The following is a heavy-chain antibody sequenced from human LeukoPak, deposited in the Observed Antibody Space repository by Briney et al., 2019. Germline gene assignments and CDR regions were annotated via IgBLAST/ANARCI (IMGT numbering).Heavy chain of an antibody. CDR2: ISGSGGST. Sequence: GGSLRLSCAASGFTFYSYAMSWVPHAPGKGLEWVSAISGSGGSTYYADSVKGRFTISRDNSKNTLYLQMNSLRAEDTAVYYCAKVPEYSSSSVFDYWGQGTLVTVSS. V-gene: IGHV3-23*01. D-gene: IGHD6-6*01. CDR3: AKVPEYSSSSVFDY. J-gene: IGHJ4*02. CDR1: GFTFYSYA.